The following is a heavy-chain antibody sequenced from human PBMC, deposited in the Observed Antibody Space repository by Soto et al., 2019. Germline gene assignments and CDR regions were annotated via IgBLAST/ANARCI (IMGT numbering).Heavy chain of an antibody. CDR1: GFTFSSYG. J-gene: IGHJ6*02. V-gene: IGHV3-30*18. CDR2: ISYEGSNK. Sequence: QVQLVESGGGVVQPGRSLRLSCAASGFTFSSYGMHWVRQAPGKGLEWVAVISYEGSNKYYADSVKGRVTISRDKSKNTLYLQMNSLRAEDTDVYYCAKLPYFFRDYYGMDVWGQGTTVTVSS. D-gene: IGHD3-3*01. CDR3: AKLPYFFRDYYGMDV.